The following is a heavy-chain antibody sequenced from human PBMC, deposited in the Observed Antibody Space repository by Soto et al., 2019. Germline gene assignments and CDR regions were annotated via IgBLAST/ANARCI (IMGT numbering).Heavy chain of an antibody. CDR2: INAGNGNT. Sequence: ASVKVSCKASGYTFTSYAMHWVRQAPGQRLEWMGWINAGNGNTKYSQKFQGRVTITRDTSASTAYMELSSLRSEDTAVYYCARALSYFVWFDPWGQGTLVTSPQ. V-gene: IGHV1-3*01. CDR1: GYTFTSYA. CDR3: ARALSYFVWFDP. J-gene: IGHJ5*02. D-gene: IGHD5-18*01.